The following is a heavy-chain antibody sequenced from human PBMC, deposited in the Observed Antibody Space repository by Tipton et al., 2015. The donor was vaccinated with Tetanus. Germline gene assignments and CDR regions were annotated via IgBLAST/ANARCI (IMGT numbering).Heavy chain of an antibody. Sequence: TLSLTCAVSGVSIRSSTYFWGWIRQPPGKGLEWIGHIFYTGSSHYNPSFESRVTISVDTSKNQFSLRLTSVTAADTAVYYCARGLPRESFYLDYWGQGKQVTVSS. J-gene: IGHJ4*02. CDR3: ARGLPRESFYLDY. CDR2: IFYTGSS. D-gene: IGHD3-3*01. CDR1: GVSIRSSTYF. V-gene: IGHV4-39*07.